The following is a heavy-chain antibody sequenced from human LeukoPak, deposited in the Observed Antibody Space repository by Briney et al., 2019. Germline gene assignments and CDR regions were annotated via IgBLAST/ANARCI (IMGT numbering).Heavy chain of an antibody. Sequence: PSETLSLTCTVSGGSISSSSYYWGWIRQPPGKGLEWIGSIYYSGSTYYNPSLKGRVTISVDTSKNQFSLKLSSVTAADTAVYYCATGRIVVVVAATIPFDYWGQGTLVTVSS. CDR1: GGSISSSSYY. CDR3: ATGRIVVVVAATIPFDY. CDR2: IYYSGST. V-gene: IGHV4-39*01. J-gene: IGHJ4*02. D-gene: IGHD2-15*01.